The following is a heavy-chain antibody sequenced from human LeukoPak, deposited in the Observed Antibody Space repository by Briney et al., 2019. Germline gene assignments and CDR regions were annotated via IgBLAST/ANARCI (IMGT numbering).Heavy chain of an antibody. CDR2: IYSGGST. V-gene: IGHV3-NL1*01. J-gene: IGHJ4*02. CDR3: AIDTVTTGAPFDY. D-gene: IGHD4-17*01. Sequence: PGGSLRLSCEASGFTFNNFGMHWVRQAPGKGLEWVSVIYSGGSTYYADSVKGRFTISRDNSKNTLYLQMNSLRAEDTAVYYCAIDTVTTGAPFDYWGQGTLVTVSS. CDR1: GFTFNNFG.